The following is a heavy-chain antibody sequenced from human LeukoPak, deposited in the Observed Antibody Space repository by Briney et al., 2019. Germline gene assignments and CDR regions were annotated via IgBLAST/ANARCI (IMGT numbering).Heavy chain of an antibody. Sequence: SVKVSCKASGGTFSSYAISWVRQAPGPGLEWMGGIIPIFGTANYAQKFQGRVTITTDESTSTAYMELSSLRCEDTAVYYCARDHHDYVWGSYRNFDYWGQGTLVTVSS. CDR1: GGTFSSYA. V-gene: IGHV1-69*05. CDR3: ARDHHDYVWGSYRNFDY. D-gene: IGHD3-16*02. CDR2: IIPIFGTA. J-gene: IGHJ4*02.